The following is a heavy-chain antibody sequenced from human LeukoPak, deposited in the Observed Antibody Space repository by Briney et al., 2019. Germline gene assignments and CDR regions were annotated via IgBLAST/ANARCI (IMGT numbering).Heavy chain of an antibody. J-gene: IGHJ5*02. CDR3: ARESTPLRGAFDP. V-gene: IGHV3-23*01. CDR2: ISGSGDRT. Sequence: GGSLKLSCAASGITASSYAMTWVRQAPGKGLEWVSSISGSGDRTMYADSVKGRFTISRDNFKNTLYLQMNSLRAEDTAVYYCARESTPLRGAFDPWGPGTLVTVSS. D-gene: IGHD5-24*01. CDR1: GITASSYA.